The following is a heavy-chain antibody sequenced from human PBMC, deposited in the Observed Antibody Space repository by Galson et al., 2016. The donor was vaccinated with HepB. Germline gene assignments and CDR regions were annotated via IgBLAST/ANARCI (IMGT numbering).Heavy chain of an antibody. Sequence: SLRLSCAASGFIFSVYNMNWARQAPGKGLEWVAIIWYDGSNKYYADSVKGRFTISRDNSKNTVYLQMNSLRAEDTAVYYCAREDRNSVGWYVRYFDYWGQGALVTVSS. CDR2: IWYDGSNK. CDR1: GFIFSVYN. CDR3: AREDRNSVGWYVRYFDY. J-gene: IGHJ4*02. D-gene: IGHD6-19*01. V-gene: IGHV3-33*08.